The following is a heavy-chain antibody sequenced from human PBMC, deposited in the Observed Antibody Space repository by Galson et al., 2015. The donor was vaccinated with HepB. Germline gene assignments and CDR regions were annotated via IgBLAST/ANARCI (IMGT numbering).Heavy chain of an antibody. J-gene: IGHJ5*02. Sequence: ETLSLTCTVSGGSISSYYWSWIRQPPGKGLEWIGYIYYTGGTDYNPSLKSRVTISVDTSKNQFSLNLSSVTAADTAVYYCARHSDSSGWFYWFDPWGQGTLVTVSS. CDR2: IYYTGGT. CDR1: GGSISSYY. V-gene: IGHV4-59*08. D-gene: IGHD6-19*01. CDR3: ARHSDSSGWFYWFDP.